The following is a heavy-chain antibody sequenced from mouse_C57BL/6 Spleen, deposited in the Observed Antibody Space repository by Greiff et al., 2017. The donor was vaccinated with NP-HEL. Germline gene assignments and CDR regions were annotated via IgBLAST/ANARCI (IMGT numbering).Heavy chain of an antibody. CDR2: IYPGDGDT. D-gene: IGHD2-3*01. Sequence: QVQLKESGAELVKPGASVKISCKASGYAFSSYWMNWVKQRPGKGLEWIGQIYPGDGDTNYNGKFKGKATLTADKSSSTAYMQLSSLTSEDSAVYFCARGGNYDGYYDFDYWGQGTTLTVSS. J-gene: IGHJ2*01. V-gene: IGHV1-80*01. CDR3: ARGGNYDGYYDFDY. CDR1: GYAFSSYW.